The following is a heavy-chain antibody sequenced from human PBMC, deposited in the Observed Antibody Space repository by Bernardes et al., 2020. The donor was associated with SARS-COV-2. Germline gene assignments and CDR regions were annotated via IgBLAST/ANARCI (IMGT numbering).Heavy chain of an antibody. J-gene: IGHJ6*02. D-gene: IGHD6-6*01. CDR2: IYTSGSP. Sequence: LSLTCSVSGGSISSYYWSWIRQPAGKGLEWIGRIYTSGSPDYNPSLKSRVTMSVDTSKNQFSLKLTSVTAADTAVYYCARGSRQLVMNGGYYYYGMDVWGQGTTVTVSS. V-gene: IGHV4-4*07. CDR1: GGSISSYY. CDR3: ARGSRQLVMNGGYYYYGMDV.